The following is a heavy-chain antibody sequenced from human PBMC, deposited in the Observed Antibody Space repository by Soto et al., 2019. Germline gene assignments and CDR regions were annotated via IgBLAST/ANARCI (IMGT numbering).Heavy chain of an antibody. CDR3: ARSTFGGYYYYGMDV. CDR2: IIPIFGTA. D-gene: IGHD3-16*01. CDR1: GYTFTSYA. Sequence: QVQLVQSGAEVKKPGASVKVSCKASGYTFTSYAMHWVRQAPGQGLEWMGGIIPIFGTANYAQKFQGRVTITADESTSTAYMELSSLRSEDTAVYYCARSTFGGYYYYGMDVWGQGTTVTVSS. V-gene: IGHV1-69*13. J-gene: IGHJ6*02.